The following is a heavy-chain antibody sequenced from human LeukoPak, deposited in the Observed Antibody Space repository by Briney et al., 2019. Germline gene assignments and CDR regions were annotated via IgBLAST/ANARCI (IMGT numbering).Heavy chain of an antibody. CDR3: ARAERDASDI. V-gene: IGHV3-30*04. Sequence: PGGSLRLSCAASGFTFSSYAMHWVRQAPGKGLEWVAVISYDGSNNYYADSVKGRFTISRDTSKNTLYLQMNSLRAEDTAVYYCARAERDASDIWGQGTMVTVSS. CDR1: GFTFSSYA. D-gene: IGHD5-24*01. CDR2: ISYDGSNN. J-gene: IGHJ3*02.